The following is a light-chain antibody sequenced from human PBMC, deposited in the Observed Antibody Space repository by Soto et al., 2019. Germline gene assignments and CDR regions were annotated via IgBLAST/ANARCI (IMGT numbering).Light chain of an antibody. V-gene: IGKV3-11*01. J-gene: IGKJ4*01. Sequence: EIVLTQSPATLSLSPGERATLSCRASQTVRNNLAWYQQRPGQAPRLLIYDASSRATGIPARFSGSGSGTDFXLTXXXXXXXXXAVYYCQQHSNWPLTFGGGTKVEIK. CDR2: DAS. CDR3: QQHSNWPLT. CDR1: QTVRNN.